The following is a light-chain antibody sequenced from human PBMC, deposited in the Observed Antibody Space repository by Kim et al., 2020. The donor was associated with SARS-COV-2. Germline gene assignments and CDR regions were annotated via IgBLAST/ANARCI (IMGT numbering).Light chain of an antibody. J-gene: IGKJ5*01. V-gene: IGKV1-17*01. CDR1: QDIRND. CDR3: LRHNTYPIT. CDR2: GAS. Sequence: ASVGDRVPITCRASQDIRNDLGWYQQNPGRAPKRLIYGASSLQSGVPSRFSGSGSGTEFTLTISSLQPEDFATYFCLRHNTYPITFGQGTRLEIK.